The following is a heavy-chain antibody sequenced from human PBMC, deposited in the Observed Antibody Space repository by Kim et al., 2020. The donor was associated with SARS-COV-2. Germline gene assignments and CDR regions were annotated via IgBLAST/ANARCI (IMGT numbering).Heavy chain of an antibody. V-gene: IGHV3-66*01. J-gene: IGHJ6*02. Sequence: SVKGRFTISRDNSKNTLYLQMNSLRAEDTAVYYCASEEGSMAYYYYGMDVWGQGTTVTVSS. CDR3: ASEEGSMAYYYYGMDV. D-gene: IGHD2-15*01.